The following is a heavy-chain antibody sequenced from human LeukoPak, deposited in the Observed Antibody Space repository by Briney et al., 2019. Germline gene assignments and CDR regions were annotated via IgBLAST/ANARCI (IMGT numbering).Heavy chain of an antibody. CDR1: SFTVRSNY. D-gene: IGHD3-10*01. Sequence: GGSLRPSCAASSFTVRSNYIRWVPPAPGKGREWGSIIYSTGTTFYEDSVEGRFTISRDMTKNTVYLKMNSLRADDAAVYYSARGRAPPTSWYFDVWGRGTLVAVSS. CDR3: ARGRAPPTSWYFDV. V-gene: IGHV3-53*01. CDR2: IYSTGTT. J-gene: IGHJ2*01.